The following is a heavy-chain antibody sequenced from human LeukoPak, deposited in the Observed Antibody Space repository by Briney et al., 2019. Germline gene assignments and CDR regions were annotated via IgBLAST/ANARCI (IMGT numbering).Heavy chain of an antibody. CDR3: AKRRYSYGRDFDY. J-gene: IGHJ4*02. CDR2: ISSSGSTI. CDR1: GFTFSSYE. D-gene: IGHD5-18*01. V-gene: IGHV3-48*03. Sequence: GGSLRLSCAASGFTFSSYEMNWVRQAPGKGLEWVSYISSSGSTIYYADSVKGRFTISRDNAKNSLYLQMNSLRAEDTAVYYCAKRRYSYGRDFDYWGQGTLVTVSS.